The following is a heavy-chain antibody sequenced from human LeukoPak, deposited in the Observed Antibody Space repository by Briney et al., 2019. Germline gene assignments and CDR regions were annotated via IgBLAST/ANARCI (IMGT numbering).Heavy chain of an antibody. CDR2: IYYSGST. D-gene: IGHD4-17*01. J-gene: IGHJ3*02. CDR3: ARGARGVTTFSAFDI. CDR1: GGSISSYY. V-gene: IGHV4-59*01. Sequence: PSETLSLTCTVSGGSISSYYWSWIRQPPGKGLEWIGYIYYSGSTNYNPSLKSRVTISVDTSKNQFSLKLSSVTAADTAVYYCARGARGVTTFSAFDIWGQGTMVTVSS.